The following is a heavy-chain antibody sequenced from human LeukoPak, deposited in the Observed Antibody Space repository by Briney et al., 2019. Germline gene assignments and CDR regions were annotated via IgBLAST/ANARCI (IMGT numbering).Heavy chain of an antibody. CDR3: AKDDAWLRFGE. CDR2: IKSDGSNT. J-gene: IGHJ4*02. Sequence: GGSLRLSCAASGFTFSSYWMHWVRQAPGKGLVWVSRIKSDGSNTNYADSVKGRFTISRDNSKNTLYLEVISLTAEDTAVYYCAKDDAWLRFGEWSQGTLVTVSS. V-gene: IGHV3-74*01. CDR1: GFTFSSYW. D-gene: IGHD3-10*01.